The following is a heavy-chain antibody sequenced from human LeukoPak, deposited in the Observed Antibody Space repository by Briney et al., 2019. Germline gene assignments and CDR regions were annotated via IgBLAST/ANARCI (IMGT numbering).Heavy chain of an antibody. CDR2: ISNDGSIK. D-gene: IGHD3-10*01. Sequence: GGSLRLSCAASGFIFRSYAMHWVRQAPGKGLEWVAVISNDGSIKYYADSVKGRFTISRDNSKNTLYLQMNSLRAEDTAVYYCARGIYYGSGNYNSLYDFDYWGQGTLVTVSS. CDR1: GFIFRSYA. CDR3: ARGIYYGSGNYNSLYDFDY. J-gene: IGHJ4*02. V-gene: IGHV3-30-3*01.